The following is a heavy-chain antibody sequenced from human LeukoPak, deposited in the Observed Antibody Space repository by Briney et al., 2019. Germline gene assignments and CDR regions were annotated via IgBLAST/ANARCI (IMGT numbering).Heavy chain of an antibody. CDR3: ATPGAGSGYYPLDY. D-gene: IGHD3-22*01. CDR2: INPSGGSP. J-gene: IGHJ4*02. V-gene: IGHV1-46*01. Sequence: ASVKVSCKASGYTFTSYYMHWVRQAPGQGLEWMGIINPSGGSPSYAQKFQGRVTMTRDMSTSTVYMELSSLRSEDTAVHYCATPGAGSGYYPLDYWGQGTLVTVSS. CDR1: GYTFTSYY.